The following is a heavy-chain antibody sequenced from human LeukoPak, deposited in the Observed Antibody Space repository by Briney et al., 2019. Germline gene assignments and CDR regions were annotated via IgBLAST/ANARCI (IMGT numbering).Heavy chain of an antibody. Sequence: SETLSLTCTVSGGSIRSYYWSWIRQFPGKGLEWIGYISYSGSTKYNPSLKSRVTIAVDTSKNQFSLKLSSVTAADTAVYYCARLSPAGSGSWGAFDIWGQGTMVTVSS. D-gene: IGHD3-10*01. CDR2: ISYSGST. CDR3: ARLSPAGSGSWGAFDI. CDR1: GGSIRSYY. J-gene: IGHJ3*02. V-gene: IGHV4-59*08.